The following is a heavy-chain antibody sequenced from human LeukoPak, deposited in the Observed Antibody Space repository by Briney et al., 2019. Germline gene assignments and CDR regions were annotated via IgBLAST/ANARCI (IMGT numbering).Heavy chain of an antibody. CDR2: INTQTGNP. D-gene: IGHD3-22*01. CDR3: ATKHNFYFDTNAYYPGDMDV. V-gene: IGHV7-4-1*02. Sequence: GASVKVSCKASGYTFTNYGMNWVRQAPGQGPEWMGWINTQTGNPTYAQGFTGRFVFSLDTSVSTAYLQISSLKAEDSAVYYCATKHNFYFDTNAYYPGDMDVWGQGTTVTVSS. CDR1: GYTFTNYG. J-gene: IGHJ6*02.